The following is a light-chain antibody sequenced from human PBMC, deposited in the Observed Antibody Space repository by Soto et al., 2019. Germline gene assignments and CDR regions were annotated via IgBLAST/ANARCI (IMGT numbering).Light chain of an antibody. CDR3: QQYSNWPWT. Sequence: EIVMTQSPATLSVSPGEKATLSCRASQSVTSYLAWYQQTPGQAPRLLIQGASARATDVPARFSGSGSATEFTLTISSLQSEDFAVYYCQQYSNWPWTVGQGTKVEI. J-gene: IGKJ1*01. V-gene: IGKV3-15*01. CDR1: QSVTSY. CDR2: GAS.